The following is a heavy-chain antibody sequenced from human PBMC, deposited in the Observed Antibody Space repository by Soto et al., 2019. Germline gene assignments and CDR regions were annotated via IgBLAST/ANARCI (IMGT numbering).Heavy chain of an antibody. D-gene: IGHD3-3*01. CDR2: IDPSDSQT. Sequence: HGESLKISCKGSGYSFAGYWITWVRQKPGKGLEWMGRIDPSDSQTYYSPSFRGHVTISATKSITTVFLQWSSLRASDTAMYYCARHGNTYYDFWSGYPSDYWGQGTLVTVSS. CDR3: ARHGNTYYDFWSGYPSDY. CDR1: GYSFAGYW. J-gene: IGHJ4*02. V-gene: IGHV5-10-1*01.